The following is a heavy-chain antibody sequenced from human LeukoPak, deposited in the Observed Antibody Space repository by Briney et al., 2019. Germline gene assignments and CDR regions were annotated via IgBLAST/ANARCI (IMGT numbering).Heavy chain of an antibody. CDR2: IYYSGST. CDR1: GGSISSSSYY. V-gene: IGHV4-39*07. Sequence: SETLSLTCTVSGGSISSSSYYWGWIRQPPGKGLEWIGSIYYSGSTYYNPSLKSRVTISVDTSKNQFSLKLSSVTAADTAVYYCARPAFTISLPMDVWGKGTTVTVSS. D-gene: IGHD3-3*01. J-gene: IGHJ6*03. CDR3: ARPAFTISLPMDV.